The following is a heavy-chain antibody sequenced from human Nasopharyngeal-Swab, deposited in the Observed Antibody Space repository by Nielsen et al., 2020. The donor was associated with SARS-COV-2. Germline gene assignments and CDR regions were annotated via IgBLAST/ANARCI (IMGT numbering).Heavy chain of an antibody. Sequence: GSLRLSCAASGFTFSSYWMSWVRQAPGKGLEWVANIKQDGSEEYYVDSVKGRFTISRDNAKNSLYLQMNSLRAEDTAVYYCARALYDYVWGSYRRWYYFDYWGQGTLVTVSS. V-gene: IGHV3-7*01. J-gene: IGHJ4*02. CDR1: GFTFSSYW. CDR2: IKQDGSEE. D-gene: IGHD3-16*02. CDR3: ARALYDYVWGSYRRWYYFDY.